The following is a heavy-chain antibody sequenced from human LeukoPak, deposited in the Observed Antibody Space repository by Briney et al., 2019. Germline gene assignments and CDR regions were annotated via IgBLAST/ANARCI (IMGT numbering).Heavy chain of an antibody. CDR1: GFTFSTYG. J-gene: IGHJ4*02. D-gene: IGHD3-22*01. Sequence: PGGSLRLSCAASGFTFSTYGMHWVRQAPGKGLEWVAFIRYDGRNKYYADSVKGRFTISRDNAKNSLYLQMNSLRAEDTAVYYCARAFSWLLLYFDYWGQGTLVTVSS. CDR3: ARAFSWLLLYFDY. CDR2: IRYDGRNK. V-gene: IGHV3-30*02.